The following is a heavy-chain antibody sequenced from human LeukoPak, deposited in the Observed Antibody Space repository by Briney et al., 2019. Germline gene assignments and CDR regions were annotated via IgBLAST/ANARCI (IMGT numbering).Heavy chain of an antibody. J-gene: IGHJ6*02. D-gene: IGHD5-18*01. V-gene: IGHV1-8*01. Sequence: GASVKVSCKASRYTFTSYDINWVRQATGQGLEWMGWMNPNSGNTGYAQKFQGRVTMTRNTSISTAYMELSSLRSEDTAVYYCARGGIYSYGYYYGMDVWGQGTTVTVSS. CDR2: MNPNSGNT. CDR1: RYTFTSYD. CDR3: ARGGIYSYGYYYGMDV.